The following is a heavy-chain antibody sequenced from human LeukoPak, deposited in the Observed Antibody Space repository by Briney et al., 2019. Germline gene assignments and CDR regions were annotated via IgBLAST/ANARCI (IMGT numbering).Heavy chain of an antibody. CDR2: IYTSGST. Sequence: SETLSLTCTVSGGSISSYYWSWIRQPAGKGLEWIGRIYTSGSTNYNPSLKSRVTMSVDTSKNQFSLKLSSVTAADTAVYYCARGRIVVVPAATRGSWFDPWGQGTLVTVSS. CDR1: GGSISSYY. J-gene: IGHJ5*02. D-gene: IGHD2-2*01. V-gene: IGHV4-4*07. CDR3: ARGRIVVVPAATRGSWFDP.